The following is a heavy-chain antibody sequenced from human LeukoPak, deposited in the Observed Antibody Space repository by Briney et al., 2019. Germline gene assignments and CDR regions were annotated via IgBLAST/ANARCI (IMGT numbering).Heavy chain of an antibody. CDR1: GFTFSSYE. V-gene: IGHV3-23*01. CDR3: GRSLYGSESYYPVGDA. J-gene: IGHJ5*02. D-gene: IGHD3-10*01. Sequence: GGSLRLSCAASGFTFSSYEMNWVRQAPGKGLEWVSDISGSGGTTYYADSVKGRFTISRDNSKNTLYLQMNSLRAEDTAVYYCGRSLYGSESYYPVGDAWGQGTLVTVSS. CDR2: ISGSGGTT.